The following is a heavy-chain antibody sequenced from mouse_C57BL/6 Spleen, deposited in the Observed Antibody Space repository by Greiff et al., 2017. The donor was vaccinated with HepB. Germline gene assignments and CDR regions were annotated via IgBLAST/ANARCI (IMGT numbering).Heavy chain of an antibody. J-gene: IGHJ2*01. CDR3: ARRHYGNYEGYFDY. D-gene: IGHD2-1*01. V-gene: IGHV1-64*01. CDR2: IHPNSGST. CDR1: GYTFTSYW. Sequence: QVQLQQPGAELVKPGASVKLSCKASGYTFTSYWMHWVKQRPGQGLEWIGMIHPNSGSTNYNEKFKSKATLTVDKSSSTAYMQLSSLTSEDSAVYYCARRHYGNYEGYFDYWGQGTTLTVSS.